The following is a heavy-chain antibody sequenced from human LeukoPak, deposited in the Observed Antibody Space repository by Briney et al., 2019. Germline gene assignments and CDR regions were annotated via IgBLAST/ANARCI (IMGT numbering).Heavy chain of an antibody. D-gene: IGHD4-17*01. CDR1: GYTFTSYG. V-gene: IGHV1-18*01. CDR3: ARALGYGDYVHQVDY. CDR2: ISAYNGNT. J-gene: IGHJ4*02. Sequence: ASVKVSCKASGYTFTSYGINWVRQAPGQGPEWMGWISAYNGNTNYAQKLQGRVTMTRDTSTSTVYMELSSLRSEDTAVYYCARALGYGDYVHQVDYWGQGTLVTVSS.